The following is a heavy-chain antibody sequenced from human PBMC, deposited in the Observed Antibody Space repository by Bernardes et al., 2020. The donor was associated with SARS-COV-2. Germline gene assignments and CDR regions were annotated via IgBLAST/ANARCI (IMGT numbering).Heavy chain of an antibody. Sequence: SETLSLTCAVYGGSFSGYYWSWIRQPPGKGLEWIGEINHSGSTNYNPSLKSRVTISVDTSKNQFSLKLSSVTAADTAVYYCARQGPRIQLWLQVKYFDYWGQGTLVTVSS. CDR1: GGSFSGYY. J-gene: IGHJ4*02. D-gene: IGHD5-18*01. CDR3: ARQGPRIQLWLQVKYFDY. CDR2: INHSGST. V-gene: IGHV4-34*01.